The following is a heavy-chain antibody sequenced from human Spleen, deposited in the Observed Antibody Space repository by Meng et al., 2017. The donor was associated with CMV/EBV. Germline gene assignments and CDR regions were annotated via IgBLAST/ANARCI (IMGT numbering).Heavy chain of an antibody. D-gene: IGHD1-14*01. V-gene: IGHV3-48*03. CDR3: ARWEPDS. J-gene: IGHJ5*01. CDR2: ISSSGSTI. Sequence: GSLRLSCAASGFTFSSYEMNWVRQAPGKGLDWVSYISSSGSTIYYADSVKGRFTISRDNSRNTLYLQMNSLRDEDTAVYYCARWEPDSWGQGTLVTVSS. CDR1: GFTFSSYE.